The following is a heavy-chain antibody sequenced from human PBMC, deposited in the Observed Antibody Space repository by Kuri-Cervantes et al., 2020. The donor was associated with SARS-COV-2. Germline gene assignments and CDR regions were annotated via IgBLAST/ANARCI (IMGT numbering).Heavy chain of an antibody. CDR1: GFTFSDYY. CDR3: ARDPGPKAHYGMDV. V-gene: IGHV3-11*06. J-gene: IGHJ6*02. CDR2: ISSSSSYT. Sequence: GGSLRLSCAASGFTFSDYYMSWIRQAPGKGLEWVSNISSSSSYTNYADSVKGRFTISRDNAKNSLYLQMNSLRAEDTAVYYCARDPGPKAHYGMDVWGQGTTVTVSS.